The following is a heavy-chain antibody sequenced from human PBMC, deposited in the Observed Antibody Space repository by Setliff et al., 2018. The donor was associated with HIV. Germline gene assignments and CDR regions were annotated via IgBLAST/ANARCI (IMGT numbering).Heavy chain of an antibody. V-gene: IGHV4-61*09. Sequence: TSETLSLTCNVSGASITSGSYYWSWIRRPAGKGLEWIGHIYSRGPTNYNPSLRSRVIISVDTSKNQLSLSLSSVTAADTAVYYCARDDSGYYYDYWGQGKLVTVS. CDR2: IYSRGPT. CDR1: GASITSGSYY. J-gene: IGHJ4*02. CDR3: ARDDSGYYYDY. D-gene: IGHD3-22*01.